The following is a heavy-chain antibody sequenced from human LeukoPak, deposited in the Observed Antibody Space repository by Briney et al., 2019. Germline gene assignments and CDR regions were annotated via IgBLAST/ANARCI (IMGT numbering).Heavy chain of an antibody. CDR2: INHSGST. CDR3: ARGHTGGVPFDY. D-gene: IGHD2-8*02. J-gene: IGHJ4*02. CDR1: GGSFSGYY. V-gene: IGHV4-34*01. Sequence: SETLSVTCAVYGGSFSGYYWSWIRQPPGKGLEWIGEINHSGSTNYNPSLKSRVTISVDTSKNQFSLKLSSVTAADTAVYYCARGHTGGVPFDYWGQGTLVTVSS.